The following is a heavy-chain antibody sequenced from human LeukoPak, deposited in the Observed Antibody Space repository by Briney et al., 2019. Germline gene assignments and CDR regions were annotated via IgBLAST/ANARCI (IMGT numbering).Heavy chain of an antibody. J-gene: IGHJ4*02. CDR3: ARPLSDYYDSSFDC. CDR2: ISSSSSTI. V-gene: IGHV3-48*02. CDR1: GFTFSSYS. Sequence: GGSLRLSCAASGFTFSSYSMNWVRQAPGKGLEWVSYISSSSSTIYYADSVKGRFTISRDNAKNSLYLQMNSLRDEDTAVYYCARPLSDYYDSSFDCWGQGTLVTVSS. D-gene: IGHD3-22*01.